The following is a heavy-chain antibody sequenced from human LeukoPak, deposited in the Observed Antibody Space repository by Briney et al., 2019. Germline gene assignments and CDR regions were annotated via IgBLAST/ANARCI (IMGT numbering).Heavy chain of an antibody. J-gene: IGHJ4*02. Sequence: PGGSLRLSCAASGFTFNSYWMSWVRQAPGKGVEWVANIKQDGSEKYYVDSVKGRFTISRDNAKRLLYLQMNSLRAEDTAVYYCARDGTGIWSGRDYWGQGTLVTVSS. CDR1: GFTFNSYW. CDR3: ARDGTGIWSGRDY. D-gene: IGHD3-3*01. CDR2: IKQDGSEK. V-gene: IGHV3-7*01.